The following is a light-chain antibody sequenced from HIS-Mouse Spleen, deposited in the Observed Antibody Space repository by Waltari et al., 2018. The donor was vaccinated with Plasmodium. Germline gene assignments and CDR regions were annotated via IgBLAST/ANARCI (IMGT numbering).Light chain of an antibody. Sequence: EIVMTHSPATLSVSPGARATPSCRASQSVSSNLAWYQQKPGQAPRLLIYGASTRATGIPARFSGSGSGTEFTLTISSLQSEDFAVYYCQQYNNWSFTFGPGTKVDIK. J-gene: IGKJ3*01. CDR3: QQYNNWSFT. V-gene: IGKV3-15*01. CDR1: QSVSSN. CDR2: GAS.